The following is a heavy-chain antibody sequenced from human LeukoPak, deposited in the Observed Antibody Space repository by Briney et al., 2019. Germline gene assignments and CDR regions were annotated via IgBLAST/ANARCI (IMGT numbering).Heavy chain of an antibody. V-gene: IGHV4-59*01. J-gene: IGHJ4*02. Sequence: ESLRLSCAASGFTFSSYGMSWIRQSPGKGLEWIGHIYSSGNTDYNSSLKSRVTISVDTSKSQFSLRLSSVTATDTAVYYCARLRWQLVGPYFDYWGQGILVTVSS. CDR1: GFTFSSYG. CDR3: ARLRWQLVGPYFDY. D-gene: IGHD1-26*01. CDR2: IYSSGNT.